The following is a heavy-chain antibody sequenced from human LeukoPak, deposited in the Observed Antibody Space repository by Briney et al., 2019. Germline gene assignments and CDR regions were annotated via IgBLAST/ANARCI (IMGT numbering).Heavy chain of an antibody. V-gene: IGHV4-31*03. J-gene: IGHJ5*02. CDR3: ARDLTGTTGRWFDP. CDR1: GGSISSGGYH. Sequence: SETLSLTCTVSGGSISSGGYHWSWIRQHPGKGLEWIGYIYYSGSTYYNPSLKSRVTISVDTSKNQFSLKLSSVTAADTAVYYCARDLTGTTGRWFDPWGQGTLVTVSS. D-gene: IGHD1-1*01. CDR2: IYYSGST.